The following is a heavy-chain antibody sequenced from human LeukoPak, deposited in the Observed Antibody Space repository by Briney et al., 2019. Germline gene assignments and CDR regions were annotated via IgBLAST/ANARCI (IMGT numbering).Heavy chain of an antibody. CDR3: ARTTTVTGKMDV. CDR2: IYNSGTT. Sequence: SQTLSLTCTVSGDSISGYYWNWIRQPPGQGLEWIGFIYNSGTTNYNPSLKSRVTISVDTSKTQFSLKLSSVTSADTAVYYCARTTTVTGKMDVWGKGTTVTISS. CDR1: GDSISGYY. V-gene: IGHV4-59*01. D-gene: IGHD4-17*01. J-gene: IGHJ6*04.